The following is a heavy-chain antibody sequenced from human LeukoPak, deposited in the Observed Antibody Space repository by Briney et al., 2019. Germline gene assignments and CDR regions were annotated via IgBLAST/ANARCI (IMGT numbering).Heavy chain of an antibody. V-gene: IGHV4-39*01. D-gene: IGHD6-6*01. CDR1: GGSISSSSYY. CDR3: ARRLSTYSSSPYFDY. CDR2: IYYSGGT. Sequence: PSETLSLTCTVSGGSISSSSYYWGWIRQPPGKGLEWIGSIYYSGGTYYNPSLKSRATISVDTSKNQFSLKLSSVTAADTAVYYCARRLSTYSSSPYFDYWGQGTLVTVSS. J-gene: IGHJ4*02.